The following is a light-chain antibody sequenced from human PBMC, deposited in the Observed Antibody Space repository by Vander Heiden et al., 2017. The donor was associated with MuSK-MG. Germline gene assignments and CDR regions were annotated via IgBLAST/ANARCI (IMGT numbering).Light chain of an antibody. V-gene: IGKV1-9*01. Sequence: DIQFTQSPSFLSASVGDGVTITGRASKGISSYLAWYKQKPGKAPKLLIYAAATVQRGVPSRFRASGSRTEFTLTISSMQPADFATYYCPQLNSYPRTFGQGTKVEIK. CDR1: KGISSY. CDR3: PQLNSYPRT. J-gene: IGKJ1*01. CDR2: AAA.